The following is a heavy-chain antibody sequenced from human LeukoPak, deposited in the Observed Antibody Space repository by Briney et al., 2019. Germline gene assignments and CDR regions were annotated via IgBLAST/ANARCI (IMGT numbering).Heavy chain of an antibody. CDR2: ISAYNGNT. CDR1: GYTFTSYG. J-gene: IGHJ4*02. Sequence: GASVKVSCKASGYTFTSYGISWVRQAPGQGLEWMGWISAYNGNTNYAQKLQGRVTMTTDTSTSTAYMELSSLRSEDTAVYYCARAPRAAIRPYYFDYWGQGTLVTVSS. V-gene: IGHV1-18*01. D-gene: IGHD2-2*02. CDR3: ARAPRAAIRPYYFDY.